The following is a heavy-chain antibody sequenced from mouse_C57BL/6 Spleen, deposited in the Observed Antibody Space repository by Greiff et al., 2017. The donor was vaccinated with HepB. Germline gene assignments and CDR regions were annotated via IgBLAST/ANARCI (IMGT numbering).Heavy chain of an antibody. V-gene: IGHV5-9*01. Sequence: EVKVEESGGGLVKPGGSLKLSCAASGFTFSSYTMSWVRQTPEKRLEWVATISGGGGNTYYPDSVKGRFTISRDNAKNTLYLQMSSLRSEDTALYYCARQIDSSLFAYWGQGTLVTVSA. CDR1: GFTFSSYT. CDR3: ARQIDSSLFAY. J-gene: IGHJ3*01. CDR2: ISGGGGNT. D-gene: IGHD3-2*02.